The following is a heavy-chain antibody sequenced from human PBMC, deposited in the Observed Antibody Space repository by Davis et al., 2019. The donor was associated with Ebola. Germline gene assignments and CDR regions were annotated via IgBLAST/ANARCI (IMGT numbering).Heavy chain of an antibody. J-gene: IGHJ6*02. Sequence: AASVKVSCKVSGGTFNNEAISWVRQAPGQGPEWMGAIAPIFGTPNYAQKFQGRVTITADKSTSTAYMELSSLRSEDTAVYYCARDREAGSYYYYGMDVWGQGTTVTVSS. CDR1: GGTFNNEA. CDR3: ARDREAGSYYYYGMDV. D-gene: IGHD1-26*01. CDR2: IAPIFGTP. V-gene: IGHV1-69*06.